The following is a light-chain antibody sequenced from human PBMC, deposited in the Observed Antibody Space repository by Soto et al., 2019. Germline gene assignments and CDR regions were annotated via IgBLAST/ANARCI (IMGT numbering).Light chain of an antibody. CDR2: GAS. Sequence: EIVLTQSPGTLSLSPGERATLSCRAGQSVSSNYLAWYQQKPGQAPRLLIYGASNRATGIPDRFSGSGSGTDFTLTISRLEPEDFAVYYCQQYSSSPLTFGGGTKVDIK. CDR3: QQYSSSPLT. CDR1: QSVSSNY. J-gene: IGKJ4*01. V-gene: IGKV3-20*01.